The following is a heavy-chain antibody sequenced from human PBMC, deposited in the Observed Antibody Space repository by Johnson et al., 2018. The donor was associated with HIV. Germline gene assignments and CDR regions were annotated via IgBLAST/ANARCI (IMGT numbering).Heavy chain of an antibody. V-gene: IGHV3-7*01. D-gene: IGHD6-25*01. J-gene: IGHJ3*02. CDR1: GFNFRNYW. CDR3: TRATDQRLDAFDI. CDR2: INQDGSEK. Sequence: MLLVESGGGVVQTGGSLRLSCVASGFNFRNYWMSWVRQAPGKGLEWVTNINQDGSEKHYVDSVKGRFTISRDNAKNSLYLQMNSLRAEDTAVYYCTRATDQRLDAFDIWGQGTMVTVSS.